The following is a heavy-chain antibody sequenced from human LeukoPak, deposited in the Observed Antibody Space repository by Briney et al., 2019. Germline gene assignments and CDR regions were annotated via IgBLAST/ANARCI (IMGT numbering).Heavy chain of an antibody. CDR2: IYPGDSDT. CDR3: AGTTSPTYYYDSSGYPFDY. J-gene: IGHJ4*02. D-gene: IGHD3-22*01. V-gene: IGHV5-51*01. Sequence: GESLKISCKGSGYSFSNSWIGWVRQMPGKGLEWMGIIYPGDSDTRYSPSFQGQVTISADKSISTAYLQWSSLKASDTAMYYCAGTTSPTYYYDSSGYPFDYWGQGTLVTVSS. CDR1: GYSFSNSW.